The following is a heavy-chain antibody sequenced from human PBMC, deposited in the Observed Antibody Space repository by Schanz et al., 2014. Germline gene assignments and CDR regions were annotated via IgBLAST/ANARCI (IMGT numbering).Heavy chain of an antibody. CDR1: GYTFPSYG. V-gene: IGHV1-18*04. CDR3: ARDRRLQRQSGWDY. J-gene: IGHJ4*02. CDR2: INVYNGDT. D-gene: IGHD3-10*01. Sequence: QVQLVQSGSEVKKPGASVKVSCKASGYTFPSYGISWVRQAPGQGLEWMGWINVYNGDTKFAKTFQDRVTLTTDTSANTAYMELTRLRSDDTAVYYCARDRRLQRQSGWDYWGQGTLVTVSS.